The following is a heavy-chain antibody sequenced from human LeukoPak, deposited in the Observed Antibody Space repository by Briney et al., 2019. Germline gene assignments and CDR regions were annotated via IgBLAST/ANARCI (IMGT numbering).Heavy chain of an antibody. J-gene: IGHJ4*02. D-gene: IGHD1-14*01. V-gene: IGHV1-3*03. CDR2: INPDNGDT. Sequence: ASVKVSCKASGYTFTNQDMHWVRQAPGQRLEWIGCINPDNGDTKYSQEFQGRVTITRDTSATTAYMELGSLRSEDMAVYYCTLYNYWGQGTLVTVSS. CDR1: GYTFTNQD. CDR3: TLYNY.